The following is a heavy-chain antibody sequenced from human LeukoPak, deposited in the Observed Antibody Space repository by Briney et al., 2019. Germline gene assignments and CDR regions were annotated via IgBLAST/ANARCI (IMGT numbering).Heavy chain of an antibody. CDR1: GFTFSIYS. CDR2: IGGSSSSL. Sequence: GGSLRLSCAASGFTFSIYSMNWVRQAPGKGLEGVSSIGGSSSSLYYAESVKGRFSISRDNSKNMVYLQMSNLRAEDTAVYYCARDFYDFWSGYWVWGQGTLVTVSS. V-gene: IGHV3-21*04. J-gene: IGHJ4*02. CDR3: ARDFYDFWSGYWV. D-gene: IGHD3-3*01.